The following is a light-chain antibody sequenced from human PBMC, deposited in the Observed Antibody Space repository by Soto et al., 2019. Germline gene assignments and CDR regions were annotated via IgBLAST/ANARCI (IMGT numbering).Light chain of an antibody. CDR3: QQYGTSPPLT. V-gene: IGKV3-20*01. CDR2: GAS. J-gene: IGKJ4*01. CDR1: QTVASNF. Sequence: VLTQSPGTLSLSPGDRATLSCRASQTVASNFLAWYQHKPGQSPRLLIYGASTRATDIPDRFSGSGAAPDFTLNISTLEPEDSAVYYCQQYGTSPPLTFRGGPKVEIK.